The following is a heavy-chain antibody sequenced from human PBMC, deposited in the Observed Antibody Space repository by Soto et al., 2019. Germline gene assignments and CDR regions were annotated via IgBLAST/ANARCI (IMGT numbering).Heavy chain of an antibody. CDR3: APDPATEWELLVRPVY. CDR2: ISSSSSYI. J-gene: IGHJ4*02. D-gene: IGHD1-26*01. CDR1: GFTFSSYS. V-gene: IGHV3-21*01. Sequence: GGSLRLSCAASGFTFSSYSMNWVRQAPGKGLEWVSSISSSSSYIYYADSVKGRFTISRDNAKNSLYLQMNSLRAEDTAVYYCAPDPATEWELLVRPVYWGQGTLVTVSS.